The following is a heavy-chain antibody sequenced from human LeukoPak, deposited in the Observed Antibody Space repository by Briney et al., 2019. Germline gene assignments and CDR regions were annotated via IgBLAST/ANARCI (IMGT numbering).Heavy chain of an antibody. CDR1: GASISGYY. Sequence: SETQSLTCAVSGASISGYYWSWIRQPPGKGLEWIGYTYYSGSTNYNPSLKSRVTISVDTSKNQFSLKLSSVTAADTAVYYCARQQTTVVTSYFDYWGQGTLVTVSS. CDR3: ARQQTTVVTSYFDY. D-gene: IGHD4-23*01. V-gene: IGHV4-59*08. CDR2: TYYSGST. J-gene: IGHJ4*02.